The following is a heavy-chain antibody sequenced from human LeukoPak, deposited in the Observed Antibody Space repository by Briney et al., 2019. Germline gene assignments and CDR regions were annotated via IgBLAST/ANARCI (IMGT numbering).Heavy chain of an antibody. D-gene: IGHD1-26*01. Sequence: TETLSLTCTVSGASVSSASYWSWIRQPPGKGVEWIAHIYNGVNTNYNPSLKSRVTISVDTSKNQFSLRLNSVTAADTAVYYCARSRAFNSGAFDPWGQGSLVTVSS. V-gene: IGHV4-61*01. CDR1: GASVSSASY. CDR2: IYNGVNT. CDR3: ARSRAFNSGAFDP. J-gene: IGHJ5*02.